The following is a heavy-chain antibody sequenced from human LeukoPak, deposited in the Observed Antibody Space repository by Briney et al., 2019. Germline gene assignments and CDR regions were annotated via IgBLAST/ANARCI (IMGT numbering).Heavy chain of an antibody. CDR1: GFTFSSYW. D-gene: IGHD3-10*01. CDR3: ARVIINYYGSGSPQGLDY. CDR2: INTDGSST. Sequence: GGSLRLSCAASGFTFSSYWMHWVRQAPGKGLVWVSRINTDGSSTSYADSVKGRFTISRDNAKNSLYLQMNSLRAEDAAVYYCARVIINYYGSGSPQGLDYWGQGTLVTVSS. V-gene: IGHV3-74*01. J-gene: IGHJ4*02.